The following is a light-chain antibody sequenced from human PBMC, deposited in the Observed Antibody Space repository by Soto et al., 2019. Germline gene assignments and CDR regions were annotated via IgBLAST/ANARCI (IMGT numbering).Light chain of an antibody. Sequence: QSVLTQPPSASGTPGQGVTFSCSGSGSNIGSNAVNWYQQLPGTAPKLLIYFNTQRPSGVPDRFSGSKSGTSASLAISGLQSEDEADYYCAAWDDSLTGLLIGGGTKLTVL. CDR1: GSNIGSNA. CDR3: AAWDDSLTGLL. V-gene: IGLV1-44*01. CDR2: FNT. J-gene: IGLJ2*01.